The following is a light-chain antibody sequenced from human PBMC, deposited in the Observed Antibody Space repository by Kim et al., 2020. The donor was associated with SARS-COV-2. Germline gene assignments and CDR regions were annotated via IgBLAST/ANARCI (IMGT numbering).Light chain of an antibody. CDR2: DVS. J-gene: IGLJ1*01. CDR3: SSYTSSSTQV. Sequence: GQSIPTSCTGTSSDVGGYNYVSWYQQHPGKAPKLMIYDVSNRPSGVSNRFSGSKSGNTASLTISGLQAEDEADYYCSSYTSSSTQVFGTGTKVTVL. CDR1: SSDVGGYNY. V-gene: IGLV2-14*03.